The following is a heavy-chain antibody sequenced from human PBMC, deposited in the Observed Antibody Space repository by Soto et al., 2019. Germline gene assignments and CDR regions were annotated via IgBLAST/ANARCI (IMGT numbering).Heavy chain of an antibody. J-gene: IGHJ4*02. CDR1: GFTFSSYS. CDR2: ISSSSSYI. CDR3: ARAGGQLVPGVYY. V-gene: IGHV3-21*01. Sequence: EVQLVESGGGLAKPGGSMRLSCAASGFTFSSYSMNWVRQAPGKGLEWVSSISSSSSYIYYADSVTGRVTITRDNAKNPLYLQMNRPRAEDTAVYYCARAGGQLVPGVYYWGPGTLVTVPS. D-gene: IGHD6-6*01.